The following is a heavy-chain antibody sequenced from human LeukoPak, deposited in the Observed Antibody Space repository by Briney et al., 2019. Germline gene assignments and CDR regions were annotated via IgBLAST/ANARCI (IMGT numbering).Heavy chain of an antibody. D-gene: IGHD1-1*01. V-gene: IGHV3-7*01. CDR2: INVDGRET. CDR3: ARDGNWSPCEY. J-gene: IGHJ4*02. CDR1: GYSFSNYW. Sequence: PGGSLRLSCAASGYSFSNYWMSWVRQAPGKGLEWVANINVDGRETYCGDSLKGRFTISRDNAKNSLYLQMHSLRAEDTAVYYCARDGNWSPCEYWGQGTLVAVSS.